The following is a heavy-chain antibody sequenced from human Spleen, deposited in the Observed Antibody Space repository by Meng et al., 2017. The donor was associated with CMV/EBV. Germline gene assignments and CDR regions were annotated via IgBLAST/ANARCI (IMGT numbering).Heavy chain of an antibody. CDR2: IREDGSSK. CDR1: GFTFSTSW. J-gene: IGHJ4*02. CDR3: ARAGLGYCSVTSCYNDY. V-gene: IGHV3-7*01. Sequence: GSLKISCAASGFTFSTSWMTWVRQAPGKGLEWVANIREDGSSKYYADPVKGRFTISRDNAKNSLFLQMSSLRAEDTAMYYCARAGLGYCSVTSCYNDYWGQGTLVTVSS. D-gene: IGHD2-2*02.